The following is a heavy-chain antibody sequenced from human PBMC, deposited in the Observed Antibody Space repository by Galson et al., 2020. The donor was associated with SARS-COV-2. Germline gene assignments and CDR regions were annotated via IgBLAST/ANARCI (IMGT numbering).Heavy chain of an antibody. CDR2: IRRKADGGTT. Sequence: GGSLRLSCTASGFTSGDYALSWVRQAPGKGLEWVGFIRRKADGGTTEYAASVKGRFIISRDDSAGIVYLQMNSLTTEDTAVYYCTREARFVEWYTPYSFDSWGQGTLVSVSS. D-gene: IGHD2-8*01. CDR1: GFTSGDYA. V-gene: IGHV3-49*04. J-gene: IGHJ4*02. CDR3: TREARFVEWYTPYSFDS.